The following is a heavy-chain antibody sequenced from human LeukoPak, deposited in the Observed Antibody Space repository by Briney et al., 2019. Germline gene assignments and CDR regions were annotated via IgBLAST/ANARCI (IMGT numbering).Heavy chain of an antibody. CDR3: ARHPFATPFDY. Sequence: SETPSLTCTVSGGSISNYYWSWIRQPPGKGLEWIGYMYHTGHTMYNSSLKSRVTMSLDTSNNHFSLRLSSVTAADTAVYYCARHPFATPFDYWGPGTVVTVSS. V-gene: IGHV4-59*08. D-gene: IGHD2-15*01. J-gene: IGHJ4*02. CDR1: GGSISNYY. CDR2: MYHTGHT.